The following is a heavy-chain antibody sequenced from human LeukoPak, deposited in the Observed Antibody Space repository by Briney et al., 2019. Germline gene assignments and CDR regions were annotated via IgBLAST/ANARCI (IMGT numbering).Heavy chain of an antibody. CDR3: ARQTGSGLFILP. V-gene: IGHV4-39*01. CDR2: IYYTGNT. J-gene: IGHJ4*02. Sequence: SETLSLTCTVSGVSISSSYSYWGWIRQPPGMGLEWIGSIYYTGNTYYNASLKSQASISIDTSKNQFSLKLTSVTAADTAVYYCARQTGSGLFILPGGQGTLVTASS. D-gene: IGHD3/OR15-3a*01. CDR1: GVSISSSYSY.